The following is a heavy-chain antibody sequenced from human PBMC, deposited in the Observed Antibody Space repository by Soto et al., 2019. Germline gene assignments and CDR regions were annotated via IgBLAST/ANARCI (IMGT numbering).Heavy chain of an antibody. CDR1: GGSISSYY. D-gene: IGHD4-17*01. V-gene: IGHV4-59*01. Sequence: QVQLQESGPGLVKPSETLSLTCTVSGGSISSYYWSWIRQPPGKGLEWIGYIYYSGSTNYNPSLKCRDTLSVDTSKNRFSLKLSSVTAADAAVYYCARGPTAYDAFDIWGHGRMVTVSS. CDR2: IYYSGST. J-gene: IGHJ3*02. CDR3: ARGPTAYDAFDI.